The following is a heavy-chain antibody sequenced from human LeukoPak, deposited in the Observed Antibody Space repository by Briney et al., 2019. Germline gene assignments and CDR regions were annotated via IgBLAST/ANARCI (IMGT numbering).Heavy chain of an antibody. V-gene: IGHV1-69*05. CDR2: IIPIFGTA. D-gene: IGHD5-12*01. CDR3: ARAGYGISYYYYYYMDV. J-gene: IGHJ6*03. Sequence: SVKVSCKASGGTFSGYAISWVRQAPGQGLEWMGGIIPIFGTANYAQKFQGRVTITTDESTSTAYMELSSLRSEDTAVYYCARAGYGISYYYYYYMDVWGKGTTVTVSS. CDR1: GGTFSGYA.